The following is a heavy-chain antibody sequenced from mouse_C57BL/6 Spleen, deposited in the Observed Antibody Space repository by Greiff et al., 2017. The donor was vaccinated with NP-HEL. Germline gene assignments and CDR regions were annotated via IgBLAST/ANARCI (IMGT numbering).Heavy chain of an antibody. D-gene: IGHD2-3*01. CDR2: IYPSDSET. Sequence: VQLQQPGAELVRPGSSVKLSCKASGYTFTSYWMDWVKQRPGQGLEWIGNIYPSDSETHYNQKFKDKATLTVDKSSSTAYMQLSSLTSEDSAVYYCARRLLPYYYAMDYWGQGTSVTVSS. J-gene: IGHJ4*01. V-gene: IGHV1-61*01. CDR1: GYTFTSYW. CDR3: ARRLLPYYYAMDY.